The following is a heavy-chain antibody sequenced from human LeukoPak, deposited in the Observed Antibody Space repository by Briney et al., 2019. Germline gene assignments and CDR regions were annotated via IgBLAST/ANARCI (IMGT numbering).Heavy chain of an antibody. Sequence: GGSLRLSCAASGFTFSSYSMNWVRQAPGKGLEWVSSISSSSSYIYYADSVKGRFTISRDNAKNSLYLQMNSLRAEDTAVYYCAREYSSGWYWTPDYYYGMDVWGQGTTVTVSS. J-gene: IGHJ6*02. CDR2: ISSSSSYI. CDR3: AREYSSGWYWTPDYYYGMDV. CDR1: GFTFSSYS. V-gene: IGHV3-21*01. D-gene: IGHD6-19*01.